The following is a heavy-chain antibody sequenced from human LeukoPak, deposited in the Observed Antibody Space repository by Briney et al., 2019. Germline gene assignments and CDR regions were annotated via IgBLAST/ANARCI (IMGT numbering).Heavy chain of an antibody. D-gene: IGHD3-9*01. V-gene: IGHV3-23*01. CDR2: ISGSGGST. CDR3: ARDLYYDILSLSNWFDP. Sequence: GGSLRLSCAASGFTFSSYAMSWVRQAPGKGLERVSAISGSGGSTYYADSVKGRFTISRDNAKNSLYLQMNSLRAEDTAVYYCARDLYYDILSLSNWFDPWGQGTLVTVSS. CDR1: GFTFSSYA. J-gene: IGHJ5*02.